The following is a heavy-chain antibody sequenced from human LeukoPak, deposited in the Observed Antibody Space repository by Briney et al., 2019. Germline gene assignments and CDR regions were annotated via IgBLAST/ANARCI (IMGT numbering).Heavy chain of an antibody. D-gene: IGHD3-10*02. CDR2: IKQDGSEK. V-gene: IGHV3-7*01. CDR3: AREVYVRGGFPTYYYYYHMDV. CDR1: GFTFSSYW. Sequence: GGSLRLSCAASGFTFSSYWMSWVRQAPGKGLEWVANIKQDGSEKYFVDSVKGRSTISRDNAKKSLYLQMNSLRAEDTAVYYCAREVYVRGGFPTYYYYYHMDVWGKGTTVTVSS. J-gene: IGHJ6*03.